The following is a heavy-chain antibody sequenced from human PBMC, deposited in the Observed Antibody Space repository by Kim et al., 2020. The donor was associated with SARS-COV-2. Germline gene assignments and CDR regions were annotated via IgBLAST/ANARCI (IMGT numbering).Heavy chain of an antibody. CDR3: AREGIAVAATGYYFDY. D-gene: IGHD6-19*01. Sequence: TFQGRVTITADESTSTAYMELSSLRSEDTAVYYCAREGIAVAATGYYFDYWGQGTLVTVSS. J-gene: IGHJ4*02. V-gene: IGHV1-69*01.